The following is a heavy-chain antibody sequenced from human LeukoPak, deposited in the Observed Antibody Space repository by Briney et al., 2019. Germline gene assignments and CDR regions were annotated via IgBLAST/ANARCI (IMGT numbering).Heavy chain of an antibody. CDR2: VDPDGVT. V-gene: IGHV3-53*01. J-gene: IGHJ4*03. Sequence: GGSLRLSCVGSGFTVSINYMSWVRQAPGKGLEWVSFVDPDGVTSYADSVKGRFTISRDNSKNILYLQLTTLRAEDTAIYYCTKGTFDHWGQGNLFSVSS. CDR1: GFTVSINY. CDR3: TKGTFDH.